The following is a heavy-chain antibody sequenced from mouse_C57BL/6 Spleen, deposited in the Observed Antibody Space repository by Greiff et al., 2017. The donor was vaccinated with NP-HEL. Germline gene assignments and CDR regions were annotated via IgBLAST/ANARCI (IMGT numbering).Heavy chain of an antibody. CDR2: ISNGGGST. Sequence: EVHLVASGGGLVQPGGSLKLSCAASGFTFSDYYMYWVRQTPEKRLEWVAYISNGGGSTYYPDTVKGRFTISRDNAKNTLYLQMSRLKSEDTAMYYCARRTTVANYFDYWGQGTTLTVSS. V-gene: IGHV5-12*01. D-gene: IGHD1-1*01. J-gene: IGHJ2*01. CDR3: ARRTTVANYFDY. CDR1: GFTFSDYY.